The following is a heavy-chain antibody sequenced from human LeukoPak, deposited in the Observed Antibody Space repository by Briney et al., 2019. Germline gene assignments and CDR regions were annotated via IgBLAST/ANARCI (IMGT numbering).Heavy chain of an antibody. D-gene: IGHD3-22*01. V-gene: IGHV3-33*06. J-gene: IGHJ4*02. CDR1: GFTFSSYG. Sequence: PGGSLRLSCAASGFTFSSYGMHWARQVPGKGLEWVAVIWYDGSNEDYADSVKGRFTISRDNSKNTLYLQMNSLRAEDTAVYYCAKEVGYDSSGYDDYWGQGTLVTVSS. CDR3: AKEVGYDSSGYDDY. CDR2: IWYDGSNE.